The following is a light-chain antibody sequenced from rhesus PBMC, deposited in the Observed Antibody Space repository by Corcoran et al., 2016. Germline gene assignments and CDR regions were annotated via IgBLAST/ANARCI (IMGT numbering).Light chain of an antibody. CDR2: KAS. CDR1: QSISSW. V-gene: IGKV1-22*01. J-gene: IGKJ2*01. CDR3: LQYSSSPYS. Sequence: DIQMTQSPSSLSASVGDTVTITCRASQSISSWLAWYQQKPRKAPKLLIYKASSLQSGVPSRFSGSGSVTDFTLTISSLQPEDFATYYCLQYSSSPYSFGQGTKVEIK.